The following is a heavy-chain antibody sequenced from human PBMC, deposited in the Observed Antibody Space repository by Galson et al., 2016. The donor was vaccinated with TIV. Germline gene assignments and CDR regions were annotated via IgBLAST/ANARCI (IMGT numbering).Heavy chain of an antibody. J-gene: IGHJ5*01. Sequence: SLRLSCAASGFHFSDYGMHWVRQAPGKGLEWVAIIWYAGKNTSYAESVKGRFTISRGDSKNTLFLQINSLRPEDTAVYYCAKGGGAYCGGDCSPLDSWGQGTLVTVSS. V-gene: IGHV3-33*06. CDR1: GFHFSDYG. D-gene: IGHD2-21*01. CDR3: AKGGGAYCGGDCSPLDS. CDR2: IWYAGKNT.